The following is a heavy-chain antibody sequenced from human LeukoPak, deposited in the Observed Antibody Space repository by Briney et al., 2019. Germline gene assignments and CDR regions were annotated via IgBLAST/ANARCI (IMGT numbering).Heavy chain of an antibody. CDR1: GGSISSYY. CDR3: ARVSLLSGTGWFDP. D-gene: IGHD1-26*01. J-gene: IGHJ5*02. Sequence: PSETLSLTCTVSGGSISSYYWSWIRQPPGKGLEWIGYIYYSGSTNYNPSLKSRVTISVDTSKNQFSLKLSSVTAADTAVYYCARVSLLSGTGWFDPWGQGTLVTVSS. CDR2: IYYSGST. V-gene: IGHV4-59*01.